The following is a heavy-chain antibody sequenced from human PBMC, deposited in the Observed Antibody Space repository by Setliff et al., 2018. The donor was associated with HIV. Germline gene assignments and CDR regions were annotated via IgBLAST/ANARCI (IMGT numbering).Heavy chain of an antibody. CDR1: GYTFTSYA. CDR3: ARGALLAVFDFDH. CDR2: INAGNGNT. Sequence: ASVKVSCKASGYTFTSYAMHWVRQAPGQRLEWMGWINAGNGNTKYSQEFQGRITITTDTSANTVYMELSSLRSDDTAVYFCARGALLAVFDFDHWGHGTLVTVSS. V-gene: IGHV1-3*01. D-gene: IGHD3-10*01. J-gene: IGHJ4*01.